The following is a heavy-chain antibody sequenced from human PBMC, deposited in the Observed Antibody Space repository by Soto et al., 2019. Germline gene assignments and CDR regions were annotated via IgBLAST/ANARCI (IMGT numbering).Heavy chain of an antibody. Sequence: PGESLKISCKGSGYSFTSYWIGWVRQRPGKGLEWMGIIYPGDSDTRYSPSFQGQVTISADKSISTAYLQWSSLKASDTAMYYCARHVTIFGVVSPGDYYYYYMDVWGKGTTVTVSS. D-gene: IGHD3-3*01. J-gene: IGHJ6*03. V-gene: IGHV5-51*01. CDR2: IYPGDSDT. CDR1: GYSFTSYW. CDR3: ARHVTIFGVVSPGDYYYYYMDV.